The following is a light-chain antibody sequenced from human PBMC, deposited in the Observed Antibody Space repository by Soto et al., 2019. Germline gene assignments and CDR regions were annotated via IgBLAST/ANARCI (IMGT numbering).Light chain of an antibody. CDR2: GAS. V-gene: IGKV3-20*01. CDR3: QQYATSPRLT. CDR1: QSVSSGY. J-gene: IGKJ4*01. Sequence: EIVLTQSPGTLSLSPGERVTLSCRASQSVSSGYLAWYQQKPGQAPRLVIYGASSRPTGIPDRFSGSGSGTDFTLTISRLEPEDFAVYYCQQYATSPRLTFGGGTKVDTK.